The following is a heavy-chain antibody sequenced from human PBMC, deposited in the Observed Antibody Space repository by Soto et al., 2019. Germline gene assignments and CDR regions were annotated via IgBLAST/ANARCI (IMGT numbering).Heavy chain of an antibody. CDR3: AREDGYCSGGSCHSGGWLEP. J-gene: IGHJ5*02. V-gene: IGHV1-18*01. CDR2: IRLHNGDT. CDR1: RYTFPNYG. D-gene: IGHD2-15*01. Sequence: GASVKVSCKASRYTFPNYGLTWVRQAPGQGPEWLGWIRLHNGDTHYAPNFQGRVTLTTDTSTKTAYMELRSLRSDDTALYYCAREDGYCSGGSCHSGGWLEPWGQGTLVTVSS.